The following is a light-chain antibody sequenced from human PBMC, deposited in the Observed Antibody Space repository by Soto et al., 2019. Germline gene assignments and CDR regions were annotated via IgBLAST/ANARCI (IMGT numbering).Light chain of an antibody. CDR1: QSVRND. Sequence: EIVLTQSPATLSLSPGERATLSCRASQSVRNDLVWYHQKPGQAPRVLIYLISSRATGIPDRFSGSGSGTDFTLTISGLEPEDFAIYYCQHDGSSFGQGTKVEI. V-gene: IGKV3-11*01. CDR2: LIS. CDR3: QHDGSS. J-gene: IGKJ2*01.